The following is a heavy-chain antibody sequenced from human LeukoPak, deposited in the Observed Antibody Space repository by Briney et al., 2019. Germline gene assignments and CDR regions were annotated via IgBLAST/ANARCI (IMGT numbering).Heavy chain of an antibody. J-gene: IGHJ5*02. V-gene: IGHV4-39*07. CDR1: GGSISNTNYY. CDR2: TYYSGTT. Sequence: SETLSLTCTVSGGSISNTNYYWGWIRQPPGKGLEWIGSTYYSGTTHYNPSLESRVTISVDTSKNQFSLKLASVTAADTAIYYCAKGAGGFSYYNWFDPWGQGTLVTVSS. CDR3: AKGAGGFSYYNWFDP. D-gene: IGHD5-18*01.